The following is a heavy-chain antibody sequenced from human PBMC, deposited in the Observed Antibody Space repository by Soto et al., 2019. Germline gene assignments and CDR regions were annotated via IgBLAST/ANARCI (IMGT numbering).Heavy chain of an antibody. CDR3: AAMPHHYSASGTYWYYFEY. V-gene: IGHV4-59*11. Sequence: SETLSLTCTVSGGSINTHYWSWIRQPPGKGLEWMAYLHYSGATNYNPSLTSRVTISLDMSKNQFSLNLNSVTAADTAVYYCAAMPHHYSASGTYWYYFEYWSPGTLVTVSS. CDR1: GGSINTHY. D-gene: IGHD3-10*01. CDR2: LHYSGAT. J-gene: IGHJ4*02.